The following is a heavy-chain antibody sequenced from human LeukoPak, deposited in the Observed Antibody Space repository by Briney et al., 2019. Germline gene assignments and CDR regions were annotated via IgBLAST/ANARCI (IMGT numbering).Heavy chain of an antibody. CDR1: GIIITSYW. CDR2: IKQDGSEK. V-gene: IGHV3-7*01. J-gene: IGHJ5*02. CDR3: ASHSYGYNH. Sequence: GGSLRLSCAASGIIITSYWMSWVRQTPGKGLEWVANIKQDGSEKNYVDSVKGRFTIFRDNTRNSLYLQMNSLRAEDTAVYYCASHSYGYNHWGQGTLVIVSS. D-gene: IGHD3-16*01.